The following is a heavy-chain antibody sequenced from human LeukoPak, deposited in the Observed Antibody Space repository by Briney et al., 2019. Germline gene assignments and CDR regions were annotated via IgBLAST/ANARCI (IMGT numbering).Heavy chain of an antibody. CDR3: ARAGYSSSWYDY. D-gene: IGHD6-13*01. CDR1: GFTFSSYE. J-gene: IGHJ4*02. V-gene: IGHV3-48*03. CDR2: ISSSGSTI. Sequence: PGGSLRLSCAASGFTFSSYEMNWVRQAPGKGLEWVSYISSSGSTIYYADSVKGRFTISRDNAKNSLYLQMNSLRAEDTAAYSCARAGYSSSWYDYWGQGTLVTVSS.